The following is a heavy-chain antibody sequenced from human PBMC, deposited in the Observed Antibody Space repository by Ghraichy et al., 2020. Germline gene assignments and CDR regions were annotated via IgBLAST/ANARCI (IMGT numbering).Heavy chain of an antibody. CDR3: ARDPNQYGDYVGYFDY. V-gene: IGHV3-33*01. CDR2: IWYDGSNK. CDR1: GFTFSSYG. Sequence: GSLRLSCAASGFTFSSYGMHWVRQAPGKGLEWVAVIWYDGSNKHYADSVKGRFTISRDNSKNTLYLQMNSLRAEDTAVYYCARDPNQYGDYVGYFDYWGQGTLVTVSS. D-gene: IGHD4-17*01. J-gene: IGHJ4*02.